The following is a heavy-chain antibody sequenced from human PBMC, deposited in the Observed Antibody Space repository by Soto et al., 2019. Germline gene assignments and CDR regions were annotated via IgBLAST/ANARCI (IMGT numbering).Heavy chain of an antibody. Sequence: GASVKVSCKASGYTFTGYYMHWVRQAPGQGLEWMGWINPNSGGTNYAQKFQGWVTMTRDTSISTAYMELSRLRSDDTAVYYCARDLAGITGTTSYGMDVWGQGTTVTVSS. V-gene: IGHV1-2*04. D-gene: IGHD1-7*01. J-gene: IGHJ6*02. CDR3: ARDLAGITGTTSYGMDV. CDR1: GYTFTGYY. CDR2: INPNSGGT.